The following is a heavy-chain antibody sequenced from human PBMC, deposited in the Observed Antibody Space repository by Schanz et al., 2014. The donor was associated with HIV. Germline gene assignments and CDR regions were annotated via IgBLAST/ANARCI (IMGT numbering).Heavy chain of an antibody. J-gene: IGHJ4*02. CDR1: GLTFSSSI. CDR2: MSHDGFSK. CDR3: ARGGIWEWDQPDFDY. V-gene: IGHV3-30-3*01. D-gene: IGHD2-15*01. Sequence: QVQLVESGGGVVQPGRSLRLSCTASGLTFSSSIMHWVRQAPGKGLEWVAGMSHDGFSKYFADSVKGRFTISRDNSKNTLYLQINSLRAEDTAVYYCARGGIWEWDQPDFDYWGQGTLVTVSS.